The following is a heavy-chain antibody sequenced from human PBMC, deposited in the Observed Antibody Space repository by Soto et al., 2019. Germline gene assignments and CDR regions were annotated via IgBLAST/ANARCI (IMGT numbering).Heavy chain of an antibody. J-gene: IGHJ2*01. CDR2: IYYSGST. V-gene: IGHV4-61*01. D-gene: IGHD3-22*01. Sequence: PSETLSLTCTVSGGSVSSGSYYWSCIRQPPGKGLEWIGYIYYSGSTNYNPSLKSRVTISVDTSKNRFSLKLSSVTSDDTAVYYCATKLGFTWLTYFDLWGRGTLVTVSS. CDR1: GGSVSSGSYY. CDR3: ATKLGFTWLTYFDL.